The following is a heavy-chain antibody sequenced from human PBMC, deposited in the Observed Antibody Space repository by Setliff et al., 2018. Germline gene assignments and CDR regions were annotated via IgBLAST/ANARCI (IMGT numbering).Heavy chain of an antibody. CDR2: IHDSGNPT. D-gene: IGHD3-16*01. CDR3: ARTTGYRLEGDFDY. V-gene: IGHV3-11*01. CDR1: GFTFSDYY. J-gene: IGHJ4*02. Sequence: GGSLRLSCVVSGFTFSDYYMTWIRQAPGKGLEWISYIHDSGNPTYYADSVKGRFTVSRDNAKNSLYLQMTSLRAEGTAIYYCARTTGYRLEGDFDYWGQGTLVTVSS.